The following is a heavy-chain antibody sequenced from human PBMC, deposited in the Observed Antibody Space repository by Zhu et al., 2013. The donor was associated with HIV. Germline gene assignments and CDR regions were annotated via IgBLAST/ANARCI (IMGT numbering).Heavy chain of an antibody. CDR2: IIPMFGTP. CDR1: GGIFSSYA. D-gene: IGHD1-1*01. CDR3: ARDQEGLIESTMSF. J-gene: IGHJ4*02. Sequence: QVQLVQSGAEVKKPGSSVKVSCKASGGIFSSYATHWVRQAPGQGLEWMGRIIPMFGTPNYAQKFEGRVTITADESTSTAYMALSSLRSEDTAVYYCARDQEGLIESTMSFWGQGTLVTVSS. V-gene: IGHV1-69*15.